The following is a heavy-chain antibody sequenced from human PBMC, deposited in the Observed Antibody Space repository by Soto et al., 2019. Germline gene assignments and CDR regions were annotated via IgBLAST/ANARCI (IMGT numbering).Heavy chain of an antibody. CDR3: ARHRIEVDWRGFDY. D-gene: IGHD3-9*01. Sequence: SETLSLTCTVSAGSISSSNYYWGWIRQPPGKGLQWIGSISYNGGTYYNPSLKSRVAISVDTSKKQSSLQVNSVTAADTAVYYCARHRIEVDWRGFDYWGQGSPVTVSS. CDR1: AGSISSSNYY. J-gene: IGHJ4*02. CDR2: ISYNGGT. V-gene: IGHV4-39*01.